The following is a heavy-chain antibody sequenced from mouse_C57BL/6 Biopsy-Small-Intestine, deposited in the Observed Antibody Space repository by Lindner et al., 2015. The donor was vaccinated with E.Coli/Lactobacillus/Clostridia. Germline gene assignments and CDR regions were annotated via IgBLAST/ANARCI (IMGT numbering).Heavy chain of an antibody. CDR3: ARSGNYYGSSYDY. D-gene: IGHD1-1*01. CDR1: GYTFISYC. J-gene: IGHJ2*01. CDR2: INPSGGFT. V-gene: IGHV1-7*01. Sequence: VQLQESGAELAKPGASVKLSCKASGYTFISYCIHWIKQRPGQGLEWIGYINPSGGFTKYDQNFEDKATLTADISSSTAYMQLSSLTNEDSAVYYCARSGNYYGSSYDYWGHGTTLTVSS.